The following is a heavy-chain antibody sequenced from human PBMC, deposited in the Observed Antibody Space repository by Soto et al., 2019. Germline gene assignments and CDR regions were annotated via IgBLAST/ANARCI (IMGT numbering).Heavy chain of an antibody. CDR2: IIPIFGTV. V-gene: IGHV1-69*12. Sequence: QVQLVQSGAEVKKPGSSVKVSCKASGGTFSNYPVSWVRQAPGQGLEWMGGIIPIFGTVNYAQKFQGRLTITADESPSTAYMELSSLRSEDTAVYYCARGNHRWLQLWYFDLWGSCTLVTVSS. CDR1: GGTFSNYP. D-gene: IGHD5-12*01. CDR3: ARGNHRWLQLWYFDL. J-gene: IGHJ2*01.